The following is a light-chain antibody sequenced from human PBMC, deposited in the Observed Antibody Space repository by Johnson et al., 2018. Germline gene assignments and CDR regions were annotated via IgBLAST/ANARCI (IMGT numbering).Light chain of an antibody. J-gene: IGLJ1*01. Sequence: QSVLTQPPSVSAAPGQKVTISCSGSSSNIGNNYVSWYQQLPGTAPKLLIYENNKRPSGIPDRFSGSKSGTSATLGITGLQTGVQADYYCGTLARSLSAGNVFGTGTKVTVL. CDR1: SSNIGNNY. CDR3: GTLARSLSAGNV. V-gene: IGLV1-51*02. CDR2: ENN.